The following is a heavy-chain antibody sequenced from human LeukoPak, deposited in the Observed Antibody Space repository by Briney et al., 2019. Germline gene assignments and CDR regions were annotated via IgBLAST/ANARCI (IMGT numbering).Heavy chain of an antibody. CDR2: ISFSGGSA. Sequence: PGGSLRLSCAASGFTFSIYAMSWVRQAPGKGLEWVSAISFSGGSAYYADSVKGRFTISRDNSKNTLYLQMNSLRVEDTAVYYCAKSQPAAISWFDPWGQGTLVTVSS. J-gene: IGHJ5*02. V-gene: IGHV3-23*01. CDR1: GFTFSIYA. D-gene: IGHD2-2*02. CDR3: AKSQPAAISWFDP.